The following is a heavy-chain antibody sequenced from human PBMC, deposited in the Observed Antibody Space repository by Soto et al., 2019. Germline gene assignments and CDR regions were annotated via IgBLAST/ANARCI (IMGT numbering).Heavy chain of an antibody. Sequence: QVQLMQSGAEVKKPGASVKVSCKASGYTFTSYGISWVRQAPGQGLEWMGWISTYNGNTNYAQKLQGRVTMTTDRSTSTAYMELRSLRSDDTAVYYCGRDLYQSVFYYGMDVWGQGTTVTVSS. V-gene: IGHV1-18*01. CDR1: GYTFTSYG. J-gene: IGHJ6*02. CDR2: ISTYNGNT. CDR3: GRDLYQSVFYYGMDV. D-gene: IGHD2-2*01.